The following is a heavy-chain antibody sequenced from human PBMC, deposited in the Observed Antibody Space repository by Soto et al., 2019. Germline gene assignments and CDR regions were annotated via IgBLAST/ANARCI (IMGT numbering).Heavy chain of an antibody. CDR2: IIPIFGTA. CDR3: AGDGLGRSAIYSFDI. D-gene: IGHD3-16*01. J-gene: IGHJ3*02. V-gene: IGHV1-69*06. CDR1: GGTFSSYA. Sequence: QVQLVQSGAEVKKPGSSVKVSCKASGGTFSSYAISWVRQAPGQGLEWMGGIIPIFGTANYAQKFQGRVKITADKSTITAYMELSSLRSEDTAVYDCAGDGLGRSAIYSFDIWGQGTMVTVSS.